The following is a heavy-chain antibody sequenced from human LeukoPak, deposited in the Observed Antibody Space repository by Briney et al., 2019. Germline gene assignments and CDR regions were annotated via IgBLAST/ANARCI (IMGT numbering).Heavy chain of an antibody. J-gene: IGHJ5*02. V-gene: IGHV4-39*07. CDR2: IYYSGST. CDR3: ARSLVPAAPGHNWFDP. CDR1: GGSISSSSYY. Sequence: SETLSLTCTVSGGSISSSSYYWGWIRQPPGKGLEWIGSIYYSGSTYYNPSLKSRVTISVDTSKNQFSLKLSSVTAADTAVYCCARSLVPAAPGHNWFDPWGQGTLVTVSS. D-gene: IGHD2-2*01.